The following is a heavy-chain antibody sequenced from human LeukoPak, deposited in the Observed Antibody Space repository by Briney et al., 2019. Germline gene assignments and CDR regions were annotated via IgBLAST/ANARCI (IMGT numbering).Heavy chain of an antibody. CDR2: IYSGGST. V-gene: IGHV3-66*01. D-gene: IGHD6-19*01. Sequence: PGGSLRLSCAASGFTVSSNYMSWVRQAPGKGLEWVSVIYSGGSTYYADSVKGRFTISRDNSKNTLYLQMNSLRAEDTAVYYCARDGRAVAGRFAGLGWYFDLWGRGTLVTVSS. CDR1: GFTVSSNY. J-gene: IGHJ2*01. CDR3: ARDGRAVAGRFAGLGWYFDL.